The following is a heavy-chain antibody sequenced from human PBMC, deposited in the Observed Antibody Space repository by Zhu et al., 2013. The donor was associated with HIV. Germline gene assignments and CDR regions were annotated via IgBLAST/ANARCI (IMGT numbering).Heavy chain of an antibody. V-gene: IGHV1-58*01. Sequence: QLVQSGPEVKKPGTSVKVSCKASGFTFTSSAVQWVRQARGQRLEWIGWIVVGSGNTNYAQKFQERVTITRDMSTSTAYMELSSLRSEDTAVYYCARVNLIVATMKRAFDIWGQGTMVTVSS. CDR3: ARVNLIVATMKRAFDI. CDR2: IVVGSGNT. CDR1: GFTFTSSA. D-gene: IGHD5-12*01. J-gene: IGHJ3*02.